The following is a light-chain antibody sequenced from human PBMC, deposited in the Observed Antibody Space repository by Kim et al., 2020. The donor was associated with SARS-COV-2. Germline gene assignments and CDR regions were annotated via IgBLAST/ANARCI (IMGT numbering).Light chain of an antibody. CDR3: QQYNNWPPGIFT. Sequence: GERATLSCRASQSVSSNLAWYQQKPGQAPRLLIYGASTRATGIPARFSGSGSGTEFTLTISSLQSEDFAVYYCQQYNNWPPGIFTFGPGTKVDIK. J-gene: IGKJ3*01. CDR1: QSVSSN. V-gene: IGKV3-15*01. CDR2: GAS.